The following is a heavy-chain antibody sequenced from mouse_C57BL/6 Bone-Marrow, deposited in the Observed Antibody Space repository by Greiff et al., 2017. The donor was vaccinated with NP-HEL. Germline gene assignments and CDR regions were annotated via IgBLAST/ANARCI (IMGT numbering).Heavy chain of an antibody. Sequence: EVQLQQSGPELVKPGASVKISCKASGYTFTDYYMNWVKQSHGKSLEWIGDINPNNGGTSYNQKFKGKATLTVDKSSSTAYMELRSLTSEDSAVYYCARRAVVATDYAMDYWGQGTSVTVSS. D-gene: IGHD1-1*01. J-gene: IGHJ4*01. V-gene: IGHV1-26*01. CDR1: GYTFTDYY. CDR3: ARRAVVATDYAMDY. CDR2: INPNNGGT.